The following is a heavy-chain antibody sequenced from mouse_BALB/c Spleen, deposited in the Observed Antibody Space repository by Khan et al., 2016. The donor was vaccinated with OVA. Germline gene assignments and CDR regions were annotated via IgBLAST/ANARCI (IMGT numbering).Heavy chain of an antibody. CDR3: AKIFYGSSYAIDY. D-gene: IGHD2-1*01. V-gene: IGHV1-77*01. CDR1: GYTFTDYD. J-gene: IGHJ4*01. CDR2: IYPGSGST. Sequence: QVQLQQSGPELVKPGASVKMSCKASGYTFTDYDIRWVKQRTGQGLEWIGAIYPGSGSTYYNEKFKGKATLTAVKSSNTAYMQLSSLTSEGSAVYFCAKIFYGSSYAIDYWGQGTAVTVSS.